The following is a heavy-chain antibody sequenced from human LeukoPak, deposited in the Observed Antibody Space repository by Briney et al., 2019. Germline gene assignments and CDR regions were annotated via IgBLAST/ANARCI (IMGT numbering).Heavy chain of an antibody. CDR2: IYNDGST. J-gene: IGHJ4*02. V-gene: IGHV3-53*01. CDR1: GLTVSSSY. Sequence: GGSLRLSCAASGLTVSSSYMSWVRQAPGKGLEWVSIIYNDGSTYYADSMKGRFTISRDNSKNTLYLQMNSLRADDTAVYYCARGCYYERSGYCPFDYWGPGTLVTVSS. D-gene: IGHD3-22*01. CDR3: ARGCYYERSGYCPFDY.